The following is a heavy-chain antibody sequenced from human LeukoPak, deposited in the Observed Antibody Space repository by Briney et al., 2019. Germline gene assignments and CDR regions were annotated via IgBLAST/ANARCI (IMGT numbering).Heavy chain of an antibody. CDR2: IYYSGST. V-gene: IGHV4-31*03. D-gene: IGHD4-11*01. CDR3: ASSTTVTKGGDY. J-gene: IGHJ4*02. CDR1: GGSISSGGYY. Sequence: SETLSLTCTVPGGSISSGGYYWSWIRQHPGKGLEWIGYIYYSGSTYYNPSLKSRVTISVDTSKNQFSLKLSSVTAADTAVYYCASSTTVTKGGDYWGQGTLVTVSS.